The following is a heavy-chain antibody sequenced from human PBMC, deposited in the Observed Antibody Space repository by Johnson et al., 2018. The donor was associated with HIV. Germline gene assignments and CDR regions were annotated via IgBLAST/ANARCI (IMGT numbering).Heavy chain of an antibody. CDR2: ISYDGNNE. J-gene: IGHJ3*02. V-gene: IGHV3-30*04. Sequence: QVQLVESGGGLVQPGRSLRLSCAASGFTFSSYPMHWVRQAPGKGLEWVAFISYDGNNEYYADSVKDRFTISRDNSKNTLFLQMNGLRVEDTAIYYCTTFNSQMGEDVFDIWGQGTMVTVSS. D-gene: IGHD3-16*01. CDR1: GFTFSSYP. CDR3: TTFNSQMGEDVFDI.